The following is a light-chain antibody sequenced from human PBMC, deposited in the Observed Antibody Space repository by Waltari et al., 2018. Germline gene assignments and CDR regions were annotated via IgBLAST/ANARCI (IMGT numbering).Light chain of an antibody. CDR2: GAS. CDR1: QRVRGSS. V-gene: IGKV3-20*01. J-gene: IGKJ4*01. Sequence: IGLTKSPGTLSFSPGERATLSCRASQRVRGSSLAWYQQKPGQAPRILIYGASSRAIGIPDRFSGSGSGTDFTLTISRLEPEDSAVYYCQEYGSALITFGGGTKVEI. CDR3: QEYGSALIT.